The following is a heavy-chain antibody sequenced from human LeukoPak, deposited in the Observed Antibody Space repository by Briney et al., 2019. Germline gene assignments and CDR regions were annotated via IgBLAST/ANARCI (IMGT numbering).Heavy chain of an antibody. J-gene: IGHJ4*02. CDR3: ANGAVYCTSPKYPTGSAPSCFAH. D-gene: IGHD2-2*01. V-gene: IGHV3-30*18. CDR1: GVTFNTYG. CDR2: ISYDERNK. Sequence: PGGSLRLSCEASGVTFNTYGMHWVRQAPGKGLEWLAVISYDERNKYYADSVKGRFTISRDNSKNTLYLQMSSLRPEDTAVYYCANGAVYCTSPKYPTGSAPSCFAHWGQGTLVTVSS.